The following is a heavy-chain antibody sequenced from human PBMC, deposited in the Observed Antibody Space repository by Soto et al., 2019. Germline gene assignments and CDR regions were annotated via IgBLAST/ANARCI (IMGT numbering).Heavy chain of an antibody. CDR2: INYSGST. V-gene: IGHV4-39*01. CDR3: ARRLYYDSSGFEGGGMDV. D-gene: IGHD3-22*01. J-gene: IGHJ6*02. CDR1: GGSISSSSYY. Sequence: SETLSLTCTVSGGSISSSSYYWGWIRQPPGKGLEWIGSINYSGSTYYNPSLKSRVTISVDTSKNQFSLKLSSVTAADTAVYYCARRLYYDSSGFEGGGMDVWGQGTTVTVSS.